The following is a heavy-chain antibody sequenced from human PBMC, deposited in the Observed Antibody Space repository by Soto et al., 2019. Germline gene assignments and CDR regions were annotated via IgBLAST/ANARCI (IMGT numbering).Heavy chain of an antibody. CDR2: ISGSGGTT. J-gene: IGHJ5*02. V-gene: IGHV3-23*01. CDR1: GFTFSSYA. CDR3: WGVVVVSAATNYWFDP. Sequence: EVQLLESGGGLVQPGGSLRLSCAASGFTFSSYAMSWVRQAPGKGLEWVSAISGSGGTTYYADSVKGRFTISRDNSKNTLFLQMNSLRAEDTAVYYCWGVVVVSAATNYWFDPWGQGTLVTVSS. D-gene: IGHD2-2*01.